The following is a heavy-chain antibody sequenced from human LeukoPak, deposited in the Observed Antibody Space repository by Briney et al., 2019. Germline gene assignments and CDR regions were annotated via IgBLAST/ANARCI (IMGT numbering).Heavy chain of an antibody. CDR2: IGHDGSNK. D-gene: IGHD3-22*01. Sequence: GGSLRLSCAASGFTFNRYGMHWVRQAPGKGLEWVAYIGHDGSNKYYADSVKGRFTVSRDSSKNTLYLQMNSLRAEDTAVYYCARDVRIVYYDRSPDYWGQGTLVTVSS. V-gene: IGHV3-30*02. CDR3: ARDVRIVYYDRSPDY. J-gene: IGHJ4*02. CDR1: GFTFNRYG.